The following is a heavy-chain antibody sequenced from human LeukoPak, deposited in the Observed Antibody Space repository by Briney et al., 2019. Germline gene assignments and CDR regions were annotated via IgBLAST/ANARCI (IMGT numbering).Heavy chain of an antibody. D-gene: IGHD3-16*01. J-gene: IGHJ4*02. CDR2: IKHDGSEK. V-gene: IGHV3-7*01. Sequence: GGSLRLSCVVSGFNFSNYWMNWVRQAPGKGLEWVANIKHDGSEKYYVDSVKGRFSISRDNAKKSLYLQMNILRAEDTAVYYCARALSHCLDYWGQGTLVTVSS. CDR3: ARALSHCLDY. CDR1: GFNFSNYW.